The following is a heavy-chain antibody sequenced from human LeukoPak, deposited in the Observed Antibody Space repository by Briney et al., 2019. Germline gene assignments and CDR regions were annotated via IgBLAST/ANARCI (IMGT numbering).Heavy chain of an antibody. CDR3: ASRGDYGSGSYYNEDYFDY. V-gene: IGHV1-69*05. Sequence: SVKVSCEASGGTFSSYAISWVRQAPGQGLEWMGRIIPIFGTANYAQKFQGRVTITTDESTSTAYMELSSLRSEETAVYYCASRGDYGSGSYYNEDYFDYWGQGTLVTVSS. J-gene: IGHJ4*02. CDR1: GGTFSSYA. CDR2: IIPIFGTA. D-gene: IGHD3-10*01.